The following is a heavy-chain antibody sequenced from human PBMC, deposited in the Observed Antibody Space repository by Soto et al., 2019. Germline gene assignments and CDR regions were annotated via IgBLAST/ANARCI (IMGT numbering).Heavy chain of an antibody. D-gene: IGHD3-3*01. CDR3: ARDQYDFWSGYSWFDP. CDR1: GGSISSYY. Sequence: SETLSLTCTVSGGSISSYYWSLIRQPAGKGLEWIGRIYTSGSTNYNPSLKSRVTMSVDTSKDQFSLKLSSVTAADTAVYYCARDQYDFWSGYSWFDPWGQGTLVTVSS. J-gene: IGHJ5*02. V-gene: IGHV4-4*07. CDR2: IYTSGST.